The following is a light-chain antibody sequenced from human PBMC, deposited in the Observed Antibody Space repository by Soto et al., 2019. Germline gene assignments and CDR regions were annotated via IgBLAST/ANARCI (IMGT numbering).Light chain of an antibody. Sequence: QPVLTQPPSVSAAPRQRVTISCSGSSSNIGNNAVNWYQQLPGKAPKLLIYYDDLLPSGVSDRFSGSKSGTSASLAISGLQSEDEADYYCAAWDDSLNAWVFGGGTKVTVL. V-gene: IGLV1-36*01. J-gene: IGLJ3*02. CDR3: AAWDDSLNAWV. CDR1: SSNIGNNA. CDR2: YDD.